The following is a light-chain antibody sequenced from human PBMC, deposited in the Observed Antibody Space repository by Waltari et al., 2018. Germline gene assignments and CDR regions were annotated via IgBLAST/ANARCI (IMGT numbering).Light chain of an antibody. CDR3: QQYDSTPLT. J-gene: IGKJ4*01. CDR2: GAS. Sequence: EIVLTQSPGTLSLPPGERATLPSRASQTVRTTYLAWYQQKPGQAPTLLIYGASSRATGIPYRFSGSGSGTDFSLTISSLEPEDFAVYYCQQYDSTPLTFGGGTKVEIK. CDR1: QTVRTTY. V-gene: IGKV3-20*01.